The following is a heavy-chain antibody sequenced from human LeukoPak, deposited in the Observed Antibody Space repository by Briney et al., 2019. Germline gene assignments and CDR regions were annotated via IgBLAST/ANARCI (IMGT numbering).Heavy chain of an antibody. CDR3: ARVNLGYCTNGVCPDDTDY. Sequence: GGSLRLSCTASGFSFSGHWMHWVRQAPGKGLEWVAVISYDGSNKYYADSVKGRFTISRDNSKNTLYLQMNSLRAEDTAVYYCARVNLGYCTNGVCPDDTDYWGQGTLVTVSS. D-gene: IGHD2-8*01. CDR2: ISYDGSNK. V-gene: IGHV3-30-3*01. J-gene: IGHJ4*02. CDR1: GFSFSGHW.